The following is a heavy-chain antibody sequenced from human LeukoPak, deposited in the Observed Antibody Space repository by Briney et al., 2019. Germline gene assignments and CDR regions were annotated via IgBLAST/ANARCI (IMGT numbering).Heavy chain of an antibody. V-gene: IGHV3-48*01. CDR2: ISSSSSTI. J-gene: IGHJ3*02. D-gene: IGHD2-21*02. CDR1: GFSFGSYS. Sequence: GGSLRLSCAASGFSFGSYSMNWLRQTSGKGLEWVSYISSSSSTIYYADSVKGRFTISRDNAKNSLYLQMSSLRAEDTALYYCAREGGHCGGDCYPDAFDIWGQGTMVTVSS. CDR3: AREGGHCGGDCYPDAFDI.